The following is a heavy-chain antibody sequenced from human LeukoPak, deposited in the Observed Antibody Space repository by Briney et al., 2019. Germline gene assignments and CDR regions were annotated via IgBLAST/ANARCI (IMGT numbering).Heavy chain of an antibody. CDR3: ARPSTAA. CDR1: GGSISSSSYY. D-gene: IGHD6-13*01. V-gene: IGHV4-39*01. J-gene: IGHJ4*02. Sequence: SETLSLTCTVSGGSISSSSYYWGWIRQPPGKGLGWIGSIYYSGSTYYNPSLKSRVTISVDTSKNQFSLKLSSVTAADTAVYYCARPSTAAWGQGTLVTVSS. CDR2: IYYSGST.